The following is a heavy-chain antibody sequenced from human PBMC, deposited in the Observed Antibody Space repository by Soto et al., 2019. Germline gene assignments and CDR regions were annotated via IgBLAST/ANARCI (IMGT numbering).Heavy chain of an antibody. CDR3: ARDLYYSSGRYFDHDAFDI. J-gene: IGHJ3*02. V-gene: IGHV1-18*01. CDR2: ISPHNDRT. Sequence: QVQLVQSGADVKKPGASVKVSCKASGYNFTSYGISWVRQAPGQGLECMGWISPHNDRTKYARRFQDRVTMTTETPTSTVYMELGSLRSDDTAVYYCARDLYYSSGRYFDHDAFDIWGQGTVVTVSS. CDR1: GYNFTSYG. D-gene: IGHD6-19*01.